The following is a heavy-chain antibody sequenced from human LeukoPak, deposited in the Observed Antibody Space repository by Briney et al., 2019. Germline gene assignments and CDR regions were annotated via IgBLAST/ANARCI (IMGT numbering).Heavy chain of an antibody. Sequence: PTGGSLRLSCAAPGFTFSSYGMHWVRQAPGKGLEWVAVISYDGSNKYYADSVEGRFTISRDNSKNTLYLQMNRLRAEDTAVYSCAKDPAYYGSGRNPSDYWGQGTLVTVSS. J-gene: IGHJ4*02. CDR3: AKDPAYYGSGRNPSDY. V-gene: IGHV3-30*18. CDR2: ISYDGSNK. CDR1: GFTFSSYG. D-gene: IGHD3-10*01.